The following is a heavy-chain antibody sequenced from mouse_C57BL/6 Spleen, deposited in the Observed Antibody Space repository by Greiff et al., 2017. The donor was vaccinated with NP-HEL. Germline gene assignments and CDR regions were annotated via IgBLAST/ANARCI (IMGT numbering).Heavy chain of an antibody. J-gene: IGHJ2*01. CDR2: ISSGSSTI. D-gene: IGHD2-3*01. CDR1: GFTFSDYG. Sequence: EVKLQESGGGLVKPGGSLKLSCAASGFTFSDYGMHWVRQAPEKGLEWVAYISSGSSTIYYADTVKGRFTISRDNAKNTLFLQMTSLRSEDTAMYYCARGYDGYYVSYFDYWGQGTTLTVSS. V-gene: IGHV5-17*01. CDR3: ARGYDGYYVSYFDY.